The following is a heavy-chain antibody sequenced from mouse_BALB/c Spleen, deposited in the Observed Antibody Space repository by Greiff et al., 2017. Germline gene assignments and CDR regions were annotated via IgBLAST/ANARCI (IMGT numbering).Heavy chain of an antibody. D-gene: IGHD2-3*01. J-gene: IGHJ4*01. V-gene: IGHV5-9-3*01. CDR2: ISSGGSYT. Sequence: DVMLVESGGGLVKPGGSLKLSCAASGFTFSSYAMSWVRQTPEKRLEWVATISSGGSYTYYPDSVKGRFTISRDNAKNTLYLQMSSLRSEDTAMYYCARHPSYDGYYYYAMDYWGQGTSVTVSS. CDR3: ARHPSYDGYYYYAMDY. CDR1: GFTFSSYA.